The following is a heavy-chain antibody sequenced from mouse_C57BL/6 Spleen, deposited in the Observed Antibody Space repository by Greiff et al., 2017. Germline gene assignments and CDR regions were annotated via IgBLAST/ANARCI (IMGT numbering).Heavy chain of an antibody. V-gene: IGHV5-16*01. CDR2: INYDGSST. Sequence: EVMLVESEGGLVQPGSSMKLSCTASGFTFSDYYMAWVRQVPEKGLEWVANINYDGSSTYYLDSLKSRFIISRDNAKNILYLQMSSLKSEDTATYYCARDRDYDGYSWYFDVWGTGTTVTVSS. D-gene: IGHD2-3*01. CDR1: GFTFSDYY. CDR3: ARDRDYDGYSWYFDV. J-gene: IGHJ1*03.